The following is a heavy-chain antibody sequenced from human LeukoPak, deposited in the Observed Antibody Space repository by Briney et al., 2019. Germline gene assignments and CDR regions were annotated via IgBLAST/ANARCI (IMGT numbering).Heavy chain of an antibody. CDR2: MNPNSGST. D-gene: IGHD1-14*01. CDR1: GYTFTSYD. J-gene: IGHJ4*02. CDR3: ERGRSTEYPYYFEY. V-gene: IGHV1-8*03. Sequence: GASVTVSCTASGYTFTSYDINWVRQAPGQGLEWMGWMNPNSGSTGYAQKFQGRVTITRNTSISTAYMEPSGLRSEDTPVYYCERGRSTEYPYYFEYWGQGTLVTVSS.